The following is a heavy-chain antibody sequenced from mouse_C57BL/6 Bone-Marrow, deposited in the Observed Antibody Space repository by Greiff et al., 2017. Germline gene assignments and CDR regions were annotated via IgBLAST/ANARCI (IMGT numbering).Heavy chain of an antibody. CDR3: ARDDDSNWAMDY. Sequence: EVHLVESGGGLVKPGGSLKLSCAASGFTFSSYAMSWVRQTPEKRLEWVATISDGGSYSYYPDNVKGRFTISRDNAKNNLYLQMSHLKSEDTAMYYCARDDDSNWAMDYWGQGTSVTVSS. D-gene: IGHD4-1*02. CDR2: ISDGGSYS. J-gene: IGHJ4*01. CDR1: GFTFSSYA. V-gene: IGHV5-4*01.